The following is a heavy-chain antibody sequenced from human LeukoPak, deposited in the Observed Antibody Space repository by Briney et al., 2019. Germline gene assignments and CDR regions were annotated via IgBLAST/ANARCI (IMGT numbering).Heavy chain of an antibody. CDR3: ARRGHCSSTSCWAFDY. V-gene: IGHV3-21*01. J-gene: IGHJ4*02. D-gene: IGHD2-2*01. CDR2: ISSSSSYI. CDR1: GFTFSSYG. Sequence: GGSLRLSCAASGFTFSSYGMHWVRQAPGKGLEWVSSISSSSSYIYYADSVKGRFTISRDNAKNSLYLQMNSLRAEDTAVYYCARRGHCSSTSCWAFDYWGQGTLVTVSS.